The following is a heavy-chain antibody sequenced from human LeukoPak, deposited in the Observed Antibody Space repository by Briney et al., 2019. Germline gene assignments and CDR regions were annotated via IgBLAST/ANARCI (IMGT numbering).Heavy chain of an antibody. V-gene: IGHV1-46*01. CDR2: INPSGVST. Sequence: ASVKVSRKASGYTFTSYYLHWVRHAPGQGLEWMGIINPSGVSTSYAQKFQGTVTMTTDTSTSTVYMGLHSVRAEDTAVYYCARGPMVRGLLVSPGDDYWGQGTLVTVSS. J-gene: IGHJ4*02. CDR1: GYTFTSYY. CDR3: ARGPMVRGLLVSPGDDY. D-gene: IGHD3-10*01.